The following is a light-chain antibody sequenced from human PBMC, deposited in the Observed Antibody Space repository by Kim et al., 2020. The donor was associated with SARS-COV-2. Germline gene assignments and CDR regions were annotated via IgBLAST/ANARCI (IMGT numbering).Light chain of an antibody. J-gene: IGLJ3*02. Sequence: QAVVTQEPSLAVSPGGTVTLTCGSSTGPVSSRHYVYWFQQKPGQAPRTLIYDATSTFSWTPARFSGSFLGGKAALTLSGVQPEDEADYYCLLSYGGVRVFGGGTQLTVL. CDR2: DAT. CDR3: LLSYGGVRV. CDR1: TGPVSSRHY. V-gene: IGLV7-46*01.